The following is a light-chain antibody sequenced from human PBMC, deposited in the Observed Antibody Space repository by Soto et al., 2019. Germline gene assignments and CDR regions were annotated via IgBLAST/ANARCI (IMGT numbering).Light chain of an antibody. J-gene: IGKJ1*01. Sequence: EIVLTQSPGTLSLSPGERATLSCRASQSVRSRYLGWYQQKPGQAPRLLIYGASSRATGIPDRFSCSGSGTDFTLTISRLEPEDSALYYCQQYVSSPWTFGPGTKVDIK. CDR1: QSVRSRY. CDR3: QQYVSSPWT. CDR2: GAS. V-gene: IGKV3-20*01.